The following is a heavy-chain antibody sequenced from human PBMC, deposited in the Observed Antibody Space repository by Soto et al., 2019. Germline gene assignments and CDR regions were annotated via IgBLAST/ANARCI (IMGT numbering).Heavy chain of an antibody. CDR2: IIPILGIA. Sequence: SVRVSCKTSGGTFSSYTISWLLQAPGQGLEWMGRIIPILGIANYAQKFQGRVTITADKSTSTAYMELSSLRSEDTAVYYCARVPTDIVGATYYYYYGMDVWGQGTTVTVSS. CDR3: ARVPTDIVGATYYYYYGMDV. V-gene: IGHV1-69*02. J-gene: IGHJ6*02. D-gene: IGHD1-26*01. CDR1: GGTFSSYT.